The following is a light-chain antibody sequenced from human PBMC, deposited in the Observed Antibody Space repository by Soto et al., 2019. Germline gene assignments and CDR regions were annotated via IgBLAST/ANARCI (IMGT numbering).Light chain of an antibody. J-gene: IGKJ1*01. CDR2: AAS. CDR3: QQYNSYSWT. V-gene: IGKV1-5*01. Sequence: DIQMTQSPSTLSLSLGYRFTITFRASQTISSWLAWYQQKPGKAPKLLIYAASSLQSGVPSRFSGSGSGTDFTLTISSLQPDDFATYYCQQYNSYSWTFGQGTKVDIK. CDR1: QTISSW.